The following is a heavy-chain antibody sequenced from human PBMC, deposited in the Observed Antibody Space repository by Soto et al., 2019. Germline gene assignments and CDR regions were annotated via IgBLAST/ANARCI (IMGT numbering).Heavy chain of an antibody. Sequence: GASVKVSCKASGGTFSSYAISWVRQAPGQGLEWMGGIIPIFGTANYAQKFQGRVTITADKSTSTAYMELSSLRSEDTAVYYCARDRYGGNSVSEYGMDVWGQGTTVTVSS. CDR1: GGTFSSYA. D-gene: IGHD2-21*02. CDR3: ARDRYGGNSVSEYGMDV. CDR2: IIPIFGTA. J-gene: IGHJ6*02. V-gene: IGHV1-69*06.